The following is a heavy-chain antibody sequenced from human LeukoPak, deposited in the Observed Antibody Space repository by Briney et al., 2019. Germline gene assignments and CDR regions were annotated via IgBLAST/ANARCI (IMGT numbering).Heavy chain of an antibody. V-gene: IGHV4-38-2*02. J-gene: IGHJ4*02. CDR1: NFSICRWCF. Sequence: KASETLSLTRTVANFSICRWCFGGRVRAPPRKGLGGIGGIYDTGSTTYKPSLKSRVTISIDTSKNQFSLKLSSVTAADTAVYYCARGVGPYLEWLLYFDYWGQGTLVTVSS. CDR2: IYDTGST. D-gene: IGHD3-3*01. CDR3: ARGVGPYLEWLLYFDY.